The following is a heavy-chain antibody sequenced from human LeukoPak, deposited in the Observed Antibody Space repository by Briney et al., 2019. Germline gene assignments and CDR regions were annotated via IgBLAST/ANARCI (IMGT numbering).Heavy chain of an antibody. CDR2: INHSGST. D-gene: IGHD3-3*01. CDR3: ARDTFGVVIIGGYFDY. J-gene: IGHJ4*02. V-gene: IGHV4-34*01. Sequence: SETLSLTCAVYGGSFSGYYWSWIRQPPGKGLEWIGEINHSGSTNYNPSLKSRVTISVDTSKNQFSLKLSSVTAADTAVYYCARDTFGVVIIGGYFDYWGQGTLVTVSS. CDR1: GGSFSGYY.